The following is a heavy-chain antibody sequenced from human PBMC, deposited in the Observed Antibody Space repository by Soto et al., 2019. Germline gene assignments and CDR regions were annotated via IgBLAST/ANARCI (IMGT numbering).Heavy chain of an antibody. D-gene: IGHD3-3*01. V-gene: IGHV3-48*02. CDR1: GFTFSIYS. Sequence: VGSLRLSCAASGFTFSIYSMNWVRQAPGKGLEWISYISTTSSSIYYADSVKGRFTISRDNAKNSLFLQMNSLRDEDTAVYYCARKGVAFDYWGQGALVTVSS. J-gene: IGHJ4*02. CDR2: ISTTSSSI. CDR3: ARKGVAFDY.